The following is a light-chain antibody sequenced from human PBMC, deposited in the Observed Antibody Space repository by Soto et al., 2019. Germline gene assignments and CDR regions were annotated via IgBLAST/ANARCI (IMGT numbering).Light chain of an antibody. V-gene: IGLV2-14*03. CDR1: SREIGGYNY. CDR3: SSYTSSSTYV. Sequence: QSAVPQPASVSGSPGQSITISCTGTSREIGGYNYVSWYQHHPGKAPKLMIYDVSYRPSGVSNRFSGSKSGNTASLTIAGPHAEDEADYYWSSYTSSSTYVVGTGTKVTVL. CDR2: DVS. J-gene: IGLJ1*01.